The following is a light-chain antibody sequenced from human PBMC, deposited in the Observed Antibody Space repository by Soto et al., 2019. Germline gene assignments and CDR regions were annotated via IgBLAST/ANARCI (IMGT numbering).Light chain of an antibody. CDR3: QQYNNCPPYT. CDR2: AAS. CDR1: QSVYSN. V-gene: IGKV3-15*01. Sequence: IVMTQSPATLSVSPGEGATLSCRASQSVYSNLAWYQQKPGQAPRLLIYAASTRASGIPARFSGGGSGTVFAPTTSGLQSEDFAVYYCQQYNNCPPYTFGQGTKLEIK. J-gene: IGKJ2*01.